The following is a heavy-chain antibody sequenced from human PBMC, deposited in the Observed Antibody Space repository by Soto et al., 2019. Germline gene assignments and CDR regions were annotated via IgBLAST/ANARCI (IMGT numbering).Heavy chain of an antibody. V-gene: IGHV3-33*01. Sequence: GGSLRLSCAASGFTFSSYGMHWVRQAPGKGLEWVAVIWYDGSNKYYADSVKGRFTISRDNSKNTLYLQMNSLRAEDTAVYYCARERGPSGKSYFDYWGQGTLVTVSS. J-gene: IGHJ4*02. CDR1: GFTFSSYG. CDR3: ARERGPSGKSYFDY. CDR2: IWYDGSNK.